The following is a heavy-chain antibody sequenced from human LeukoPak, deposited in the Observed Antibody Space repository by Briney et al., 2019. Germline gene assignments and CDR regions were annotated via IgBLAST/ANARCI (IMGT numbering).Heavy chain of an antibody. J-gene: IGHJ4*02. Sequence: PGGSLRLSCAASRFTFSNYAMSWVRQAPGKGLEWVSAISVGGDTYYADSVRGRFTTSRDSSKSTLYLQMNSLRAEDTAIYYYAKDRAPITVFGVAPTASFDYWGQGTLVTVSS. D-gene: IGHD3-3*01. V-gene: IGHV3-23*01. CDR2: ISVGGDT. CDR3: AKDRAPITVFGVAPTASFDY. CDR1: RFTFSNYA.